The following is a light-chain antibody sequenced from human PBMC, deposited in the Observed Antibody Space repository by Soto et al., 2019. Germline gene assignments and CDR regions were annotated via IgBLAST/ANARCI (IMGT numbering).Light chain of an antibody. V-gene: IGLV1-51*01. CDR1: SSNIGGNS. CDR2: DDD. CDR3: GSWDSSMSAYV. J-gene: IGLJ1*01. Sequence: QSVLTQPPPVSAAPGQRVTISCSGSSSNIGGNSVSWYQQLPGTAPKLLIYDDDKQPSGIPDRFSGSKSGTSATLGITGFQTGDEADYYCGSWDSSMSAYVFGTGTKVTVL.